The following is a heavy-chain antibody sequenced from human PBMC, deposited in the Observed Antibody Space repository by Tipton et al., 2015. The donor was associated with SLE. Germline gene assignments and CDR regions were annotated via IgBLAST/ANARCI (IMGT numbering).Heavy chain of an antibody. V-gene: IGHV3-21*01. J-gene: IGHJ3*02. D-gene: IGHD6-13*01. CDR2: ISSSSSYI. Sequence: LSLTCTVSGGSISSSSYYWGWIRQPPGKGLEWVSSISSSSSYIYYADSVKGRFTISRDNAKNSLYLQMNSLRAEDTAVYYCARDPGYSSSWYGAFDIWGQGTMVTVSS. CDR3: ARDPGYSSSWYGAFDI. CDR1: GGSISSSS.